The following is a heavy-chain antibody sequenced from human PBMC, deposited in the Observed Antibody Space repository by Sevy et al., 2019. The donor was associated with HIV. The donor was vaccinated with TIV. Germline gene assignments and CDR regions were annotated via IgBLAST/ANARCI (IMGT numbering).Heavy chain of an antibody. CDR3: ARYCISTSPHNGFDA. CDR2: IYYSGTT. Sequence: SETLSLTCTASGGSISSGDYYWTWIRQSPGKGLEWIGYIYYSGTTYYNPSLKSRVTISVDTSKNQLSLRLGSVTAAETAVYYCARYCISTSPHNGFDAWGQGTLVTVSS. V-gene: IGHV4-30-4*01. J-gene: IGHJ5*02. CDR1: GGSISSGDYY. D-gene: IGHD2-2*01.